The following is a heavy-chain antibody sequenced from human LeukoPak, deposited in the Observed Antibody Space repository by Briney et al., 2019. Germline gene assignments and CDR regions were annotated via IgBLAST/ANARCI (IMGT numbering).Heavy chain of an antibody. J-gene: IGHJ2*01. V-gene: IGHV4-34*01. CDR1: SGSLSGYY. Sequence: SETLSLTCGVSSGSLSGYYWRWIRQPPGGGLEWLGEITHSGSPNYNPSLKSRVTISGDTSKKQFSLNLKSVTAADTGVYYCARGVDLSGLGTPVTGSS. CDR2: ITHSGSP. CDR3: ARGVDL.